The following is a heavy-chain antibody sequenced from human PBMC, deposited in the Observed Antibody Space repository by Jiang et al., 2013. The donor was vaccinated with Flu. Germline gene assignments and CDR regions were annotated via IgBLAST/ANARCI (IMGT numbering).Heavy chain of an antibody. CDR1: GGSISSIIG. CDR2: NYRGGST. Sequence: PGLVKPSGTLSLTCAVSGGSISSIIGGVGSASPRKGLEWIGRIYYTGSTNYKGLESIEENYRGGSTDYNPSLKSRVTISVDKSKNQFSLRLSSVTAADTAIYYCAKENADSSWYEVDYWGQGTLVTVSS. V-gene: IGHV4-4*02. CDR3: AKENADSSWYEVDY. D-gene: IGHD6-13*01. J-gene: IGHJ4*02.